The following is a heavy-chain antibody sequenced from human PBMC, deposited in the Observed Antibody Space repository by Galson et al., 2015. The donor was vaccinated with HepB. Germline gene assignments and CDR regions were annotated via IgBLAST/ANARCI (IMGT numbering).Heavy chain of an antibody. D-gene: IGHD3-10*01. J-gene: IGHJ6*02. Sequence: SLRLSCAASGFTFSSYGMHWVRQAPGKGLEWVAVIWYDGSNKYYADSVKGRFTISRDNSKNTLYLQMNSLRAEDTAVYYCARDNGGSGSYYNVGVGYGMDVWGQGTTVTVSS. CDR2: IWYDGSNK. CDR3: ARDNGGSGSYYNVGVGYGMDV. V-gene: IGHV3-33*01. CDR1: GFTFSSYG.